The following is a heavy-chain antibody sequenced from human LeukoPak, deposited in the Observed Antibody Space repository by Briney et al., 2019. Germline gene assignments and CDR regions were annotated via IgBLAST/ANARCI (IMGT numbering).Heavy chain of an antibody. CDR1: GFSFDTYG. CDR3: AKVQYNSGWYGYFDY. J-gene: IGHJ4*02. CDR2: ISYDGSNK. V-gene: IGHV3-30*18. D-gene: IGHD6-19*01. Sequence: QSGGSLRLSCAASGFSFDTYGMHWVRQAPGKGLEWVAVISYDGSNKFYADSVKGRFTISRDNSENTLSLQMDSLRPVDTAVYYCAKVQYNSGWYGYFDYWGQGTLVTVSS.